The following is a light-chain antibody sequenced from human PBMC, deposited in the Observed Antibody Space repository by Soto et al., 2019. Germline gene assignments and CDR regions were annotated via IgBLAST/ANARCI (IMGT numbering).Light chain of an antibody. CDR2: DVN. Sequence: QAVVTQPRSVSGSPGQSVTISCTGSSSDVGAYNYVSWYQHNPGKAPKLLIYDVNKRPSGVPDRFSGSKFGNTASLTISGLQADDEANFYCCSYAGSYDYVFGTGTKLTVL. J-gene: IGLJ1*01. CDR1: SSDVGAYNY. V-gene: IGLV2-11*01. CDR3: CSYAGSYDYV.